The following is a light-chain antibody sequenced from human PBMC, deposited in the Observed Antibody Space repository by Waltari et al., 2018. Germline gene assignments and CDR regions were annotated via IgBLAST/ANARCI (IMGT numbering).Light chain of an antibody. J-gene: IGLJ3*02. CDR1: SSDVGASNL. V-gene: IGLV2-23*02. CDR2: EVN. CDR3: CSYAGRSTLV. Sequence: QSALTQPASVSGSPGQSITNSCSGTSSDVGASNLISWYQQHPGKVPTLMIYEVNKRPAGFSNRFSGSKSDNTDSLTISGLQAEDEADYYCCSYAGRSTLVFGGGTKLTVL.